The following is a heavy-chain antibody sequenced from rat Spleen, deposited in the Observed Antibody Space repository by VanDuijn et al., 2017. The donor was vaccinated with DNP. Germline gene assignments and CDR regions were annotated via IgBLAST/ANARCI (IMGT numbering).Heavy chain of an antibody. Sequence: EVQLVESGGGLVQPGRSLKLSCVASGFTFSHSGMAWVRQAPRKGLEWVATINSVGGTTYYRDSVKGRCTISRDNAQSTLYLQMDSLRSEDTATYYCTTERYYGPNYFDYWGQGVMVTVSS. CDR1: GFTFSHSG. D-gene: IGHD1-6*01. CDR3: TTERYYGPNYFDY. V-gene: IGHV5-27*01. J-gene: IGHJ2*01. CDR2: INSVGGTT.